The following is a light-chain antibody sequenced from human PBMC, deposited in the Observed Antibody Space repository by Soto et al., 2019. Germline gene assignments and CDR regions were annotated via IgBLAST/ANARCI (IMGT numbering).Light chain of an antibody. J-gene: IGKJ4*01. CDR1: QSVSSN. V-gene: IGKV3-15*01. CDR3: QQRSDWPIT. CDR2: GAS. Sequence: EIVMTQSPATLSVSPGERATLSCRASQSVSSNLAWYQQKPGQAPRLLIFGASTRVTGIPARFSGSGSGTDFTLTISSLEPEDSAVYYCQQRSDWPITSGGGTKVDI.